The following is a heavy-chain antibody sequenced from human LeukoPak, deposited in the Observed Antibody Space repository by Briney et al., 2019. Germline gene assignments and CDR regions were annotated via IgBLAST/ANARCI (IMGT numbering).Heavy chain of an antibody. D-gene: IGHD7-27*01. J-gene: IGHJ4*02. Sequence: GGSLRLSCAASGFTFNKSWMTWVRQTPRKGLEWVANINADGRAEYYVDSVKGRFAISRDNAKSSVFLQMNNLRAEDTAVYYCAKWGSTWGFDNWGQGTLVTVSS. CDR1: GFTFNKSW. V-gene: IGHV3-7*01. CDR3: AKWGSTWGFDN. CDR2: INADGRAE.